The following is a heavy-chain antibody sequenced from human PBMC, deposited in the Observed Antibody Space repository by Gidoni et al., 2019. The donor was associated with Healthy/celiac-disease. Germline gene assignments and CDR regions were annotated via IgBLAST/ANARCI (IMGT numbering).Heavy chain of an antibody. D-gene: IGHD2-15*01. CDR2: SSSSSSYI. Sequence: EVQLVESGGGLVKPGGSLRFPCAAARFPLSRHSMTGVRQAPGKVREWVSASSSSSSYIYYADSVKGRFTISRDNAKNSLYLQMNSLRAEDTAVYYCARDLVVAATWGYYYYGMDVWGQGTTVTVSS. CDR1: RFPLSRHS. J-gene: IGHJ6*02. V-gene: IGHV3-21*01. CDR3: ARDLVVAATWGYYYYGMDV.